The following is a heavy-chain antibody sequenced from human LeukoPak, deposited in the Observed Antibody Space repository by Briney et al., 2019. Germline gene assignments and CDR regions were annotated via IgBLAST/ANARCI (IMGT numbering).Heavy chain of an antibody. J-gene: IGHJ4*02. CDR1: GFTFSSYG. Sequence: PGGSLRLSCAASGFTFSSYGMNWVRQAPGKGLEWVSAISGSGGSTYYADSVKGRFTISRENSKNTLYLQMNSLRAEDTAVYYCAKDSDRIAAAGAFDYWGQGTLVTVSS. CDR2: ISGSGGST. D-gene: IGHD6-13*01. V-gene: IGHV3-23*01. CDR3: AKDSDRIAAAGAFDY.